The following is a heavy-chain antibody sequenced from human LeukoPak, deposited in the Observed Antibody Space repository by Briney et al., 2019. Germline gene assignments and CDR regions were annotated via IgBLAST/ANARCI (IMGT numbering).Heavy chain of an antibody. D-gene: IGHD3-22*01. Sequence: QAGGSLRLSCAASGFTFSRFWMHWVRQAPGKGLVWVSRITHDGRTSTYADSVKGRFTISRDNAKNTLYLQMNGLRAEDTAVYYCASIDDSSGYSFGPFDYWGLGTLVTVSS. J-gene: IGHJ4*02. CDR1: GFTFSRFW. CDR3: ASIDDSSGYSFGPFDY. CDR2: ITHDGRTS. V-gene: IGHV3-74*01.